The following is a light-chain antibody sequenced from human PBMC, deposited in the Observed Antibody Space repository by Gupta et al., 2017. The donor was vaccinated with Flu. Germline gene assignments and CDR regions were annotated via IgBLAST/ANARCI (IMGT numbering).Light chain of an antibody. Sequence: EIVLTQSPGTLSLSPGERATLSCRASQSVSSSYLAWYQQKPDQAPRLLIYGASSRATGIPDRFSGSGSGTDFTLTIIRREPEDFAVYYCQQYCSSPDSFGQGTKLEIK. CDR2: GAS. J-gene: IGKJ2*03. V-gene: IGKV3-20*01. CDR3: QQYCSSPDS. CDR1: QSVSSSY.